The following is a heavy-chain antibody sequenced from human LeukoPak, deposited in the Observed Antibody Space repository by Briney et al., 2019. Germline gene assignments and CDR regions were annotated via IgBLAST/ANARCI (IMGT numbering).Heavy chain of an antibody. V-gene: IGHV4-39*01. CDR2: IYYSGST. J-gene: IGHJ4*02. CDR3: ARHPGSYHDPIDY. Sequence: SETLSLTCTVSSGSISSSSYYWGWIRQPPGKGLEWIGSIYYSGSTYYNPSLKSRVTISVDTSKNQFSLKLSSVTAADTAVYYCARHPGSYHDPIDYWGQGTLVTVSS. CDR1: SGSISSSSYY. D-gene: IGHD3-10*01.